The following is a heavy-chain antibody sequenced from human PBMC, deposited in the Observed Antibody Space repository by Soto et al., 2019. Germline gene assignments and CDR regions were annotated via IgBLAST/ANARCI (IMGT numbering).Heavy chain of an antibody. CDR3: ASSYGSGYRAGEY. CDR1: GDTFNFYS. V-gene: IGHV1-69*02. Sequence: QVQLVQSGAEVKRTGSSVKVSCKASGDTFNFYSINWVRQAPGLGLEWMGRVNPIVSMANYAQKIQGRVTMTADKPTSTAYMKLRSLRSEDTAIYYGASSYGSGYRAGEYWGQGALVTVSS. CDR2: VNPIVSMA. D-gene: IGHD3-10*01. J-gene: IGHJ4*02.